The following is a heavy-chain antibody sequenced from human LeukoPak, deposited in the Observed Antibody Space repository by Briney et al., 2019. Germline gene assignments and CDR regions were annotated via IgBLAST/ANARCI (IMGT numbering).Heavy chain of an antibody. CDR1: GLSFNTYA. CDR3: ARALDV. V-gene: IGHV3-30*04. Sequence: GRSLRLSCVDSGLSFNTYAMHWVRQAPGKGLEWVAAISYDGSYTYYRDSVRGRFTISRDNSKNTMYLQMSSLRAEDTAMYYCARALDVWGKGTTVTVSS. J-gene: IGHJ6*04. CDR2: ISYDGSYT.